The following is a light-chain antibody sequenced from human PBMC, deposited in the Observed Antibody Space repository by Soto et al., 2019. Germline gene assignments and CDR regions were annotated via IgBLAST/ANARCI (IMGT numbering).Light chain of an antibody. CDR1: QSISTG. CDR3: QQYSSYSRT. V-gene: IGKV1-5*03. Sequence: DIQMTQSPSTLSGSLGYRVTITCRASQSISTGLAWYQQKPRKAPNLRIYKASNLESGVPSRFSGSGSGTEFTLTISSLQPDDFATYDCQQYSSYSRTFGQGTKVDIK. J-gene: IGKJ1*01. CDR2: KAS.